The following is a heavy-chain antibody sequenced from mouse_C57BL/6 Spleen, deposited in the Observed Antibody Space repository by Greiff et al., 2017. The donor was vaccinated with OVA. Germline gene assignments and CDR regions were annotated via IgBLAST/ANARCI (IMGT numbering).Heavy chain of an antibody. CDR1: GYAFSSYW. D-gene: IGHD2-2*01. CDR2: IYPGDGDT. Sequence: QVQLQQSGAELVKPGASVKISCKASGYAFSSYWMNWVKQRPGKGLEWIGQIYPGDGDTNYNGKFKGKATLTADKSSSTAYMQLSSLTSEDSAFYFCARWLRPGAMDYWGQGTSVTVSS. V-gene: IGHV1-80*01. CDR3: ARWLRPGAMDY. J-gene: IGHJ4*01.